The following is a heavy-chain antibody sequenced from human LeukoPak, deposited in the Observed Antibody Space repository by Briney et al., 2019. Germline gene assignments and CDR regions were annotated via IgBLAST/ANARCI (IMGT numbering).Heavy chain of an antibody. V-gene: IGHV1-18*04. J-gene: IGHJ6*04. CDR1: GYTFTSYG. CDR3: ARGRSGYENYYYYGMDV. Sequence: ASVKVSCKASGYTFTSYGISWVRQAPGQGLEWMGWISAYNGNTNYAQRLQGRVTMTTDTSTSTAYMELRSLRSDDTAVYYCARGRSGYENYYYYGMDVWGKGTTVTVSS. D-gene: IGHD5-12*01. CDR2: ISAYNGNT.